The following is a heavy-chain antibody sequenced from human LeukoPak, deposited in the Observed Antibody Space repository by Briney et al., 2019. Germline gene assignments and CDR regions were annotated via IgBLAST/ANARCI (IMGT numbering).Heavy chain of an antibody. V-gene: IGHV4-59*08. Sequence: SETLSLTCTVSGGSISSYYWSWIRQPPGKGLEWIGYIYYSGSTNYNPSLKSRVTISVDTSKNQFSLKLSSVTAADTAVYYCARHSPPPAGSYYKTNFDYWGQGTLATVSS. J-gene: IGHJ4*02. CDR1: GGSISSYY. CDR3: ARHSPPPAGSYYKTNFDY. D-gene: IGHD3-10*01. CDR2: IYYSGST.